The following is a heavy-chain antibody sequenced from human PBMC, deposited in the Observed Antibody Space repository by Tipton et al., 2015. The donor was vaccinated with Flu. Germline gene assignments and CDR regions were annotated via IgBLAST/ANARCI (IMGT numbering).Heavy chain of an antibody. Sequence: SLRLSCAASGFTFSTYWMSWVRQAPGKGLEWVANIKEDGSEKYYVDSVKGRFTISRDNAKHSLYLQMNSLRGEDSAVYYCARGRITMTLSAGGTPRKHWYFDLWGRGTLVTVSS. CDR1: GFTFSTYW. D-gene: IGHD3-22*01. J-gene: IGHJ2*01. CDR2: IKEDGSEK. CDR3: ARGRITMTLSAGGTPRKHWYFDL. V-gene: IGHV3-7*04.